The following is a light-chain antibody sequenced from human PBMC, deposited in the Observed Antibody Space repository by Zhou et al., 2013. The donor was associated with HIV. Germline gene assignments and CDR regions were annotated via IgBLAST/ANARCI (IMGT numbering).Light chain of an antibody. CDR2: AAS. V-gene: IGKV1-8*01. Sequence: AIRMTQSPSSISASTGDRVNITCRASLDIGSYLAWYQQKPGKAPKLLIYAASTLQSGVPSRFSGSGSGTDFTLTISSLQPEDFATYYCQQSYRTLWLTFGGGTKVEIK. CDR1: LDIGSY. J-gene: IGKJ4*01. CDR3: QQSYRTLWLT.